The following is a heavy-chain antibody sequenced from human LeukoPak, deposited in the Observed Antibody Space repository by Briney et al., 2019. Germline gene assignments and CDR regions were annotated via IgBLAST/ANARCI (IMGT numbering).Heavy chain of an antibody. V-gene: IGHV3-23*01. CDR1: GFTFSSYG. J-gene: IGHJ4*02. CDR3: AKPPYYYDSSGYQNYFDY. D-gene: IGHD3-22*01. Sequence: GGSLRLSCAASGFTFSSYGMSWVRQAPGKGLEWVSAISGSGGGTYYADSVKGRFTISRDNSKNTLYLQMNSLRAEDTAVYYCAKPPYYYDSSGYQNYFDYWGQGTLVTVSS. CDR2: ISGSGGGT.